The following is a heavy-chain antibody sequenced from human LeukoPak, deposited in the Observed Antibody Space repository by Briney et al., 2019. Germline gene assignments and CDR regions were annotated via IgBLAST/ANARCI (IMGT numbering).Heavy chain of an antibody. D-gene: IGHD3-22*01. CDR2: ISYDGSNK. Sequence: PGGSLRLSCAASGFTFSSYGMHWVRQAPGKGLEWVAVISYDGSNKYYADSVKGRFTISRDNSKNTVYLQMNSLRAEDTAIYYCAKHSHDGSAPYYEVQLDYWGQGTLVTVSS. J-gene: IGHJ4*02. V-gene: IGHV3-30*18. CDR1: GFTFSSYG. CDR3: AKHSHDGSAPYYEVQLDY.